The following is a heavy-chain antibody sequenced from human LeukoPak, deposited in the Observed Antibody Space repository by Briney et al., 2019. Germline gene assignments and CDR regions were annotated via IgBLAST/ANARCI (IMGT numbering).Heavy chain of an antibody. D-gene: IGHD2-15*01. CDR3: AKEEITPVDC. Sequence: PGGSLRLSCAASGFAFSSDTMSWVRQGPGKGLEWVSGISGSGRSAYYADSVKGRFTISRDNSKSTLYLQMNSLRAEDTAVYYCAKEEITPVDCGGQGTLVTVSS. CDR1: GFAFSSDT. V-gene: IGHV3-23*01. J-gene: IGHJ4*02. CDR2: ISGSGRSA.